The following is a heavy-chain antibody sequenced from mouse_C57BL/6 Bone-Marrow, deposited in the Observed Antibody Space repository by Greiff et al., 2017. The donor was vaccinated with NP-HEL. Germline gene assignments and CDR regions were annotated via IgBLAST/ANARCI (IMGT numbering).Heavy chain of an antibody. CDR1: GFNIKDDY. CDR2: IDPENGDT. D-gene: IGHD2-1*01. Sequence: EVHLVESGAELVRPGASVKLSCTASGFNIKDDYMHWVKQRPEQGLEWIGWIDPENGDTEYASKFQGKATITADTSSNTAYLQLSSLTSEDTAVYYCTTYAICYGKRVYAMDYWGQGTSVTVSS. V-gene: IGHV14-4*01. CDR3: TTYAICYGKRVYAMDY. J-gene: IGHJ4*01.